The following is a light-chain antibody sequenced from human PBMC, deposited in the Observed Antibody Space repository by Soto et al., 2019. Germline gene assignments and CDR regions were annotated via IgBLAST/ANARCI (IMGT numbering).Light chain of an antibody. CDR1: QAVSSNY. V-gene: IGKV3-20*01. CDR3: QQYGSSPT. CDR2: GAS. Sequence: EIVLTQSPGTLSLYPGERATLSCRASQAVSSNYLAWYQQTPGQAPRLLVYGASNRATGISDRFSGSASGTDFTLTIGRLEPEDFALYYCQQYGSSPTFGQGTRLEIK. J-gene: IGKJ5*01.